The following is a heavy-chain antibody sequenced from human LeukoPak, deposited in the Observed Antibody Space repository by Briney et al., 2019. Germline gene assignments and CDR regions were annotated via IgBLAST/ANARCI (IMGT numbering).Heavy chain of an antibody. CDR1: GFTFSSYA. CDR3: AKRLGYCSGGSCPRDP. J-gene: IGHJ5*02. D-gene: IGHD2-15*01. Sequence: GGSLRLSCAASGFTFSSYAMSWVRQAPGKGLEWVSAISGSGGSTYYADPVKGRFTISRDNSKNTLYLQMNSLRAEDTAVYYCAKRLGYCSGGSCPRDPWGQGTLVTVSS. CDR2: ISGSGGST. V-gene: IGHV3-23*01.